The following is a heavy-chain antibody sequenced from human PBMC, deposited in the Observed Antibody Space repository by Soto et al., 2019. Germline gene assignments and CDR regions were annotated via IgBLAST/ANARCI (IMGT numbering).Heavy chain of an antibody. CDR3: ARVFDTHYFDS. CDR2: ISSSGSTI. J-gene: IGHJ4*02. V-gene: IGHV3-48*01. Sequence: GGSLRLSCETSGLSFSRYWMSWVRQAPGKGLEWVSYISSSGSTIYYADSVKGRFTISRDNSKKTLYLQMNSLRAEDTAVYYCARVFDTHYFDSWGQGNMVTVSS. D-gene: IGHD3-9*01. CDR1: GLSFSRYW.